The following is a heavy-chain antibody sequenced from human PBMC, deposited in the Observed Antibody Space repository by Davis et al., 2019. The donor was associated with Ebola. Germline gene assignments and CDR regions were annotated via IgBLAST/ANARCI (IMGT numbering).Heavy chain of an antibody. CDR1: GFTFDDYA. Sequence: SLKISCAASGFTFDDYAMHWVRQTPGKGLEWVSGISWNSGSIGYADSVKGRFTISRDNAKNSLYLQMNSLRAEDTAVYYCARDLGLPRNGWYFDYWGQGTLVTVSS. J-gene: IGHJ4*02. CDR2: ISWNSGSI. V-gene: IGHV3-9*01. D-gene: IGHD2-2*03. CDR3: ARDLGLPRNGWYFDY.